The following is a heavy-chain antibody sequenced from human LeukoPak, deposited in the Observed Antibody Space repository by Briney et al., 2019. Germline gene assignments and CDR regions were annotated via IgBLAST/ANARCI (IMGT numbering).Heavy chain of an antibody. Sequence: SSETLSLTCAVSGYSITSTYWWGWIRQTPGRGLEWIGSLHHSGSTSYSPSLKSRVTISVGTSKNQFSLGLSSVTAADTAVYYCARVGGDDSTGHYSVDYWGQGTLVTVSS. D-gene: IGHD3-22*01. CDR1: GYSITSTYW. J-gene: IGHJ4*02. CDR3: ARVGGDDSTGHYSVDY. V-gene: IGHV4-38-2*01. CDR2: LHHSGST.